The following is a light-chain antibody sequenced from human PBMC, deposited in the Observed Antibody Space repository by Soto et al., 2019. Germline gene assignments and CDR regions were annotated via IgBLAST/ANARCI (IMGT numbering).Light chain of an antibody. CDR3: HQYNDWPPYT. Sequence: ETVLTQSPSILSLSPGERATLSCRASQTVRSSYLAWYQQKPGQAPRLLIYAASTRATGIPARFSGSGSATEFTLTISSLQSEDFAVYYCHQYNDWPPYTFGQGTKLEIK. J-gene: IGKJ2*01. V-gene: IGKV3-15*01. CDR1: QTVRSSY. CDR2: AAS.